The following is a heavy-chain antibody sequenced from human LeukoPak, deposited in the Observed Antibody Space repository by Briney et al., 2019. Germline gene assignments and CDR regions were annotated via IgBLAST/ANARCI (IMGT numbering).Heavy chain of an antibody. CDR3: ARVRLPVLLWFGEFDY. CDR1: GFTVSSNY. Sequence: PGGSLRLSCAASGFTVSSNYMSWVRQAPGKGLEWVSVIYSGGSTYYADSVKGRFTISRDNSKNTLYLQMNSLRAEDTAVYYCARVRLPVLLWFGEFDYWGQGTLVTVSS. V-gene: IGHV3-66*01. CDR2: IYSGGST. D-gene: IGHD3-10*01. J-gene: IGHJ4*02.